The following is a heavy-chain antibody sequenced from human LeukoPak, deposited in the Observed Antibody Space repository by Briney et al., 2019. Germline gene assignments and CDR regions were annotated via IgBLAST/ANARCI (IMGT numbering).Heavy chain of an antibody. V-gene: IGHV3-48*02. J-gene: IGHJ4*02. Sequence: GGSLRLSCAASGFTFSSYSMNWVRQAPGKGLEWVSYISSSSSTIYYADSVKGRFTISRDNAKNSLYLQVNSLRDEDTAVYYCARDYDSSGYYLAYDYWGQGTLVTVSS. CDR2: ISSSSSTI. CDR3: ARDYDSSGYYLAYDY. D-gene: IGHD3-22*01. CDR1: GFTFSSYS.